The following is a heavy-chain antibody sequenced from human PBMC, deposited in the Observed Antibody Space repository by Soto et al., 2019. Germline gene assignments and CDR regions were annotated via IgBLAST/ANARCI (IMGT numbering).Heavy chain of an antibody. CDR2: IYPGDSDT. CDR3: AREGLCSGGSCSGSDLYYFDY. D-gene: IGHD2-15*01. J-gene: IGHJ4*02. CDR1: GYSFTSYW. V-gene: IGHV5-51*01. Sequence: PGESLKISCKGSGYSFTSYWIGWVRQMPGKGLEWMGIIYPGDSDTRYSPSFQGQVTISADKSISTAYLQWSSLKASDTAMYYCAREGLCSGGSCSGSDLYYFDYWGQGTLVTVSS.